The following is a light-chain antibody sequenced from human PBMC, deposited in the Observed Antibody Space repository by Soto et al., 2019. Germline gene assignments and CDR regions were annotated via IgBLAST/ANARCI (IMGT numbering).Light chain of an antibody. V-gene: IGLV4-69*01. J-gene: IGLJ1*01. CDR3: QTWGTGIRV. CDR2: LNSDGSH. CDR1: SGHSSDA. Sequence: QPVLTQSPSASASLGASVKLTCTLSSGHSSDAIAWHQQQPEKGPRYLMKLNSDGSHSKGDGIPDRFSGSSSGAERYLTISSLQSEDEADYYCQTWGTGIRVFGTGTKLTVL.